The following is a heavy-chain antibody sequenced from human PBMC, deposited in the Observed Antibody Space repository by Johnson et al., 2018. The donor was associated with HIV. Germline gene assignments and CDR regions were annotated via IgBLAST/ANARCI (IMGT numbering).Heavy chain of an antibody. D-gene: IGHD3-22*01. V-gene: IGHV3-7*01. Sequence: VQLVESGGGLVQRGGSLRLSCAASGFTFRSYWMSWVRQAPGKGLEWVANINRDGSEKYYVDSVKGRFTISRDNAKNSLYLQMNSLRAEDTAVYYCARDYYDSGDQWAHVAFDVWGQGIMVTVSS. CDR1: GFTFRSYW. CDR2: INRDGSEK. J-gene: IGHJ3*01. CDR3: ARDYYDSGDQWAHVAFDV.